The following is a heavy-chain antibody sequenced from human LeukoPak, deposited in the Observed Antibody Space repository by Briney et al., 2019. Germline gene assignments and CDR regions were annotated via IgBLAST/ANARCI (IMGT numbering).Heavy chain of an antibody. CDR2: TTYSGSA. D-gene: IGHD4-17*01. CDR1: CGDIRNYY. CDR3: ARAYYGDFFDY. V-gene: IGHV4-59*08. Sequence: TSETLSLTCNVSCGDIRNYYWSWIRQPPGKGIEWIGYTTYSGSAFYNPSVKSRVTISVDTSKNQFSLKLHSVTAADTAVYYCARAYYGDFFDYWGQGTLVTVSS. J-gene: IGHJ4*02.